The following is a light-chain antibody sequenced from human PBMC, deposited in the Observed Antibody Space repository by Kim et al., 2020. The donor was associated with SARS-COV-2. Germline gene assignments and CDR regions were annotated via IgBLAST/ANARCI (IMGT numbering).Light chain of an antibody. Sequence: QSVTISCTGTSSDVGGYNFVHWYQQLPGTAPKLLIYGVNNRPSGVPDRFSGSKSGTSASLTVSGLQAEDEADYYCRSYAGTLNCYVFGTGTKVTVL. CDR3: RSYAGTLNCYV. J-gene: IGLJ1*01. V-gene: IGLV2-8*01. CDR1: SSDVGGYNF. CDR2: GVN.